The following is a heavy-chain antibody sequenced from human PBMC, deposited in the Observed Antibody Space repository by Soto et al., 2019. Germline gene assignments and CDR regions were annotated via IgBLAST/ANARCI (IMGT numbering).Heavy chain of an antibody. CDR2: IYYSGST. CDR3: ARSTYYDSSGYYMYYFDY. V-gene: IGHV4-30-4*01. J-gene: IGHJ4*02. Sequence: SETLSLTCTFSGGSISSGDYYWGWIRQPPGKGLEWIGYIYYSGSTYYNPSLKSRVTISVDTSKNQFSLKLSSVTAADTAVYYCARSTYYDSSGYYMYYFDYWGQGTLVTVSS. D-gene: IGHD3-22*01. CDR1: GGSISSGDYY.